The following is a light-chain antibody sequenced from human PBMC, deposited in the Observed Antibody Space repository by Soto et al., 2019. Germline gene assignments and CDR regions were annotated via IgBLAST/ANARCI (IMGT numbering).Light chain of an antibody. CDR1: QSISTE. CDR2: SAS. CDR3: QQGHNWPLT. J-gene: IGKJ2*01. V-gene: IGKV3-15*01. Sequence: EIVMTQSPATLSVSPGERDTLSCRASQSISTELAWYQQKPGQPPRLLIYSASTRATGVPAGFTGSGSGSEFTLTISGLQSEDFAVYYCQQGHNWPLTFGQGTRLEI.